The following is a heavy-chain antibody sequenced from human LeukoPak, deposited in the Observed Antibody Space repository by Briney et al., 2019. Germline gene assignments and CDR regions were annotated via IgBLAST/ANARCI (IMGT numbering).Heavy chain of an antibody. J-gene: IGHJ4*02. Sequence: SETLSLTCAVYGGSFSGYYWSWIRQPPGKGLEWIGEINHSGSPNYNPSLKSRVTISVDTSKNQFSLKLSSVTAADTAVYYCARGVGRHYYDSSGRYYFDYWGQGTLVTVSS. CDR3: ARGVGRHYYDSSGRYYFDY. CDR1: GGSFSGYY. V-gene: IGHV4-34*01. CDR2: INHSGSP. D-gene: IGHD3-22*01.